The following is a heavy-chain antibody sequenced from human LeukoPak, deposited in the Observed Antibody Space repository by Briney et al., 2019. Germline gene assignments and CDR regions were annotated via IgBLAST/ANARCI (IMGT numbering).Heavy chain of an antibody. CDR2: IHRSGST. CDR1: PDSTTSNF. D-gene: IGHD1-14*01. J-gene: IGHJ4*02. Sequence: PSETLSLTCTVSPDSTTSNFWSWVRQPPGKGLEWIGEIHRSGSTNYDPSLQSRVTISIDRSKNQIALELSSVTAADTAVYYCAREIVGGFNPGAYWGQGTLVTVSS. CDR3: AREIVGGFNPGAY. V-gene: IGHV4-4*02.